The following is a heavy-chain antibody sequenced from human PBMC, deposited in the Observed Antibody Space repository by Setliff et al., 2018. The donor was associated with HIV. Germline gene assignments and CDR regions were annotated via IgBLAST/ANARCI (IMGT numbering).Heavy chain of an antibody. Sequence: SGPTLVNPTQTLTLTCTFSGFSLTSTSMCVSWIRQPPGEALEWLGRIDWDDNKYYSESLRSRFTISKDTSKNQVVLTMTNMDPVDTATYFCARGREMSYYYYYMDVWGKGTTVTVSS. CDR1: GFSLTSTSMC. V-gene: IGHV2-70*11. CDR2: IDWDDNK. CDR3: ARGREMSYYYYYMDV. J-gene: IGHJ6*03. D-gene: IGHD1-26*01.